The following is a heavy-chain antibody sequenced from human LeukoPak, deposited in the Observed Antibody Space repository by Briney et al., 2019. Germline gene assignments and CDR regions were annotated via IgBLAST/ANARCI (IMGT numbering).Heavy chain of an antibody. V-gene: IGHV3-30*02. CDR3: AKALGYCSSTSCFSPDY. Sequence: PGGSLRLSCAASGFTFSTYGMHWVRQAPGKGLEWVTFIREDGSNEYYADSVKGRFTISRDNSKNTVYLQMNSLRPEDTAVYYCAKALGYCSSTSCFSPDYWGQGTLATVYS. CDR2: IREDGSNE. CDR1: GFTFSTYG. J-gene: IGHJ4*02. D-gene: IGHD2-2*01.